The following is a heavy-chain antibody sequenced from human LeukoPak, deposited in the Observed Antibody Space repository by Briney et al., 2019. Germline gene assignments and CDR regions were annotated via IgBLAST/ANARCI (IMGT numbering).Heavy chain of an antibody. D-gene: IGHD2/OR15-2a*01. J-gene: IGHJ4*02. CDR1: GFTLSNYW. CDR2: IKQDGSEK. V-gene: IGHV3-7*05. Sequence: GGSLRLSCAASGFTLSNYWMNWVRQAPGKGLEWVANIKQDGSEKYYVDSVKGRFTISRDITKNSVYLQMNSLRVEDTAVYYCARNRGVDYWGRGTLVTVSS. CDR3: ARNRGVDY.